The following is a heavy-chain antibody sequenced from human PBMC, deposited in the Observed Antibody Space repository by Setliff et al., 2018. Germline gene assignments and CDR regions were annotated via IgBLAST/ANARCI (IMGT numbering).Heavy chain of an antibody. D-gene: IGHD2-2*01. J-gene: IGHJ4*02. CDR2: INQDGSDK. Sequence: GGSLRLSCAASGFTFSSYSMTWVRQAPGKGLEWVANINQDGSDKYYVDSVKGRFTFSRDNAKNSLYLQMNSLRAEDTAVYYCARSRDCDTTTCHIYCRGAFDYWGQGTLVTVSS. V-gene: IGHV3-7*03. CDR1: GFTFSSYS. CDR3: ARSRDCDTTTCHIYCRGAFDY.